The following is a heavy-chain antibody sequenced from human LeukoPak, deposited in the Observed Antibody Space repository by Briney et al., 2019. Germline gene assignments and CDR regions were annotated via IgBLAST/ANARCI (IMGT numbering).Heavy chain of an antibody. CDR3: AKDTGYYYDSSNYYGY. Sequence: GGSLRLSCAASGFSFSSYEMNWVRQAPGKGLEWVSYISSSGSTIYYADSVKGRFTISRDNAKNSLYLQMNSLRAEDTALYYCAKDTGYYYDSSNYYGYWGQGTLVTVSS. J-gene: IGHJ4*02. D-gene: IGHD3-22*01. CDR2: ISSSGSTI. V-gene: IGHV3-48*03. CDR1: GFSFSSYE.